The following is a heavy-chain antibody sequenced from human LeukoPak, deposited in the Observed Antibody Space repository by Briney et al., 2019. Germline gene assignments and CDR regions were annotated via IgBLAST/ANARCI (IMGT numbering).Heavy chain of an antibody. D-gene: IGHD3-22*01. CDR1: GFTFSSYS. CDR2: ISSSSSYI. J-gene: IGHJ4*02. Sequence: GGSLRLSCAGSGFTFSSYSMNWVRQAPGKGLEWVSSISSSSSYIYYADSVKGRFTISRDNAKNSLYLQMNSLRAEDTAVYYCARERGYDSSGDYWGQGTLVTVSS. CDR3: ARERGYDSSGDY. V-gene: IGHV3-21*01.